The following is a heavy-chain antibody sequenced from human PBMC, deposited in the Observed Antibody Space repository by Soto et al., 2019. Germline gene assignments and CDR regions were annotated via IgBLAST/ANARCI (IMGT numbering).Heavy chain of an antibody. V-gene: IGHV5-51*01. CDR3: ARHRYYDSSGLDNWFDP. J-gene: IGHJ5*02. Sequence: AESLKISCNGSGYSFTSYWIGWVRQMPGKGLEWMGIIYPGDSDTRYSPSFQGQVTISADKSISTAYLQWSSLKASDTAMYYCARHRYYDSSGLDNWFDPWGQGTLVTVSS. CDR2: IYPGDSDT. D-gene: IGHD3-22*01. CDR1: GYSFTSYW.